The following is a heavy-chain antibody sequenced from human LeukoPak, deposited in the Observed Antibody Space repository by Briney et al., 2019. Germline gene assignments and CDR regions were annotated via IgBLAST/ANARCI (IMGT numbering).Heavy chain of an antibody. Sequence: GGSLSLSCEASGFSFSIYNMNWVRLAPGKGLEWVSSISGSSSHVWYADSVQGRFTSSRDNAKNSLYLQMSSLRVEDTAVYYCARDQYYSDSSGYPYDIWGQGTMVTVSS. V-gene: IGHV3-21*01. CDR1: GFSFSIYN. J-gene: IGHJ3*02. CDR2: ISGSSSHV. CDR3: ARDQYYSDSSGYPYDI. D-gene: IGHD3-22*01.